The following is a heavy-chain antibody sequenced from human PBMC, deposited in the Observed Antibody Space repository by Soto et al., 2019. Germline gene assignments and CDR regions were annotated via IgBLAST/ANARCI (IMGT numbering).Heavy chain of an antibody. D-gene: IGHD3-22*01. CDR3: ARDRVESGYPEYFQH. CDR2: IYGGGST. Sequence: EVQLVESGGGLIQPGGSLRLSCAASGFAVSSNYMCWVRQAPGKGLEWVSVIYGGGSTYYADSVKGRFTISRDNSKNTLYLQMNSLRAEDTAVYYCARDRVESGYPEYFQHWGQGTLVTFSS. CDR1: GFAVSSNY. J-gene: IGHJ1*01. V-gene: IGHV3-53*01.